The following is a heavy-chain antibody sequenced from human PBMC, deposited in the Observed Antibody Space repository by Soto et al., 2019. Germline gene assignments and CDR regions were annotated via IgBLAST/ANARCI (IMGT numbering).Heavy chain of an antibody. D-gene: IGHD3-10*01. Sequence: ASVKVSCKASGYTFRNFGVGWVRQAPGQGLEWVGWINPNSGHTEYAQKLQGRVTVTADTSTSTAYMEVGSLRSDDTAVYYCARVYNYRSVSYLMPSSSYFDFCCPATLVTVSS. CDR2: INPNSGHT. V-gene: IGHV1-18*01. J-gene: IGHJ4*02. CDR1: GYTFRNFG. CDR3: ARVYNYRSVSYLMPSSSYFDF.